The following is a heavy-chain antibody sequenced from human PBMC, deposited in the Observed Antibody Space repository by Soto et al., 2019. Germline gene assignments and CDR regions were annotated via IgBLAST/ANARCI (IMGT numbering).Heavy chain of an antibody. D-gene: IGHD2-2*01. CDR1: GYTFTNYG. CDR2: ISAYNGNT. J-gene: IGHJ4*02. CDR3: ARVGAYCVSTSCHDY. V-gene: IGHV1-18*01. Sequence: QVQLVQSGAEVKKPGASVKVSCKASGYTFTNYGISWVRQAPGQGLEWMGWISAYNGNTDYAQKLQGRVTMTTDTSTSTAYMELGSLRSDDTAVYYCARVGAYCVSTSCHDYWGQGTLVTVSS.